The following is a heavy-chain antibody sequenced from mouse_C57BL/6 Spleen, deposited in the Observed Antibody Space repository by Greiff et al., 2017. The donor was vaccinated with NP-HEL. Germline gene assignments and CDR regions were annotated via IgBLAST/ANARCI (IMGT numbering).Heavy chain of an antibody. CDR3: ARSNYGNYGDYFDY. J-gene: IGHJ2*01. D-gene: IGHD2-1*01. CDR2: IDPANGNT. CDR1: GFNIKNTY. V-gene: IGHV14-3*01. Sequence: VQLKESVAELVRPGASVKLSCTASGFNIKNTYMHWVKQRPEQGLEWIGRIDPANGNTKYAPKFQGKATITADTSSNTAYLQLSSLTSEDTAIYYCARSNYGNYGDYFDYWGQGTTLTVSS.